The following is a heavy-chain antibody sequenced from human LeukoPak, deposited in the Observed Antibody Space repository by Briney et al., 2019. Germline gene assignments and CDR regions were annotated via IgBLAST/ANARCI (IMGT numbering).Heavy chain of an antibody. CDR2: ISGSGGST. J-gene: IGHJ6*02. V-gene: IGHV3-23*01. CDR3: ARFHYDFWSGPYYYYGMDV. CDR1: GFTFSSYA. Sequence: GGSLRLSCAASGFTFSSYAMSWVRQAPGKGLEWVSAISGSGGSTYYADSVKGRFTISRDNSKSTLYLQMGSLRAEDMAVYYCARFHYDFWSGPYYYYGMDVWGQGTTVTVSS. D-gene: IGHD3-3*01.